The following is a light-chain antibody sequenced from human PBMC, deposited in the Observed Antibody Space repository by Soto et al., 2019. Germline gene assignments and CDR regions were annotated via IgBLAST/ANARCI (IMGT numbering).Light chain of an antibody. CDR2: DVS. J-gene: IGLJ1*01. V-gene: IGLV2-14*01. CDR1: SSDVGGYNY. CDR3: SSYTSSSTSRV. Sequence: QSALTQPASVSGSPGQSITISCTGTSSDVGGYNYVSWYQQHPGKAPKLMIYDVSNWPSGVSNRFSGSKSGNTASLTISGLQAEDEADYYCSSYTSSSTSRVFGTGTKLTVL.